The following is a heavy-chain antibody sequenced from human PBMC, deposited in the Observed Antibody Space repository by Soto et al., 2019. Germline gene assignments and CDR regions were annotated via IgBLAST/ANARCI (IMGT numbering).Heavy chain of an antibody. CDR2: MNPNSGNT. J-gene: IGHJ3*02. CDR1: GYTFTSYD. CDR3: ATISGLRYFDWLAGDDAFDI. Sequence: ASVKVSCKASGYTFTSYDINWVRKATGQGLEWMGWMNPNSGNTGYAQKFQGRVTMTRNTSISTAYMELSSLRSEDTAVYYCATISGLRYFDWLAGDDAFDIWGQGTMVTVSS. D-gene: IGHD3-9*01. V-gene: IGHV1-8*01.